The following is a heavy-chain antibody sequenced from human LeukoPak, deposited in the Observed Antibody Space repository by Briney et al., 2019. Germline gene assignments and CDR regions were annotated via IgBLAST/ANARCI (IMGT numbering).Heavy chain of an antibody. CDR1: GGTFISYT. CDR2: IIPILGIA. CDR3: AGDLSYGWFDP. V-gene: IGHV1-69*04. D-gene: IGHD4-17*01. J-gene: IGHJ5*02. Sequence: ASVKVSCKASGGTFISYTISWVRQAPGQGLEWMGRIIPILGIANYAQKFQGRVTITADKSTSTAYMELSSLRSEDTAVYYCAGDLSYGWFDPWGQGTLVTVSS.